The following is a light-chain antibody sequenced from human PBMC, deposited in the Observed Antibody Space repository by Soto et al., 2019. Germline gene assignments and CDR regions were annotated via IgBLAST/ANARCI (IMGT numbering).Light chain of an antibody. CDR3: QSHDTKLDSVV. CDR1: SSNIGANYD. V-gene: IGLV1-40*01. Sequence: QAVVTQPTSVSGAPGQTVTISCTGSSSNIGANYDVNWYQQLPGTAPKVLIYGNTDRPSGVPDRFSASKSGTSASLAITGRQAEDEADYYCQSHDTKLDSVVFGGGTKLTVL. CDR2: GNT. J-gene: IGLJ2*01.